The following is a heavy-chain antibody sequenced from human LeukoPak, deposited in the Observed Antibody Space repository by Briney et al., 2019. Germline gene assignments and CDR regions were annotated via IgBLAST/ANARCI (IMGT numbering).Heavy chain of an antibody. V-gene: IGHV3-7*01. D-gene: IGHD1-26*01. CDR3: ARDKPRGSYYGSIFDS. CDR2: IRDDGGEL. CDR1: GFTFSSYW. Sequence: GESLKISCEASGFTFSSYWMSWVRQAPGKGLEWVANIRDDGGELYYVDSVKGRFTISRHNAKSSLFLQMNSLRAEDAAVYYCARDKPRGSYYGSIFDSWGQGTLVTVSS. J-gene: IGHJ4*02.